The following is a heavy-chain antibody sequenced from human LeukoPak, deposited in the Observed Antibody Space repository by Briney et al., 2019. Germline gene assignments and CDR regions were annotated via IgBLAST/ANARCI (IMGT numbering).Heavy chain of an antibody. D-gene: IGHD5-18*01. CDR3: ATRQRSGYYYGMDV. CDR2: IKQDGSEK. Sequence: GGSLRLSCAASGFIFSNAWMNWVRQAPGKGLEWAANIKQDGSEKYYVDSVKGRFTISRDNAKNSLYLQMNSLRAEDTAIYYCATRQRSGYYYGMDVWGQGTTVTVSS. V-gene: IGHV3-7*03. J-gene: IGHJ6*02. CDR1: GFIFSNAW.